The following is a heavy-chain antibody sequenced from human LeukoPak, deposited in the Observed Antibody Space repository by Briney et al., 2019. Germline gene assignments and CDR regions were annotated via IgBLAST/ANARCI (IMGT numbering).Heavy chain of an antibody. J-gene: IGHJ4*02. CDR1: GDSISSSSYY. Sequence: PPETLSLTCTVSGDSISSSSYYWGWIRQPPGKGLEWIGSFYYSASTYYNPSLKSRVTISVDTSKNQFSLKLSSVTAADTAVYYYVRHTAAVYYFDYWGQGTLVTVSS. V-gene: IGHV4-39*01. CDR2: FYYSAST. CDR3: VRHTAAVYYFDY. D-gene: IGHD6-13*01.